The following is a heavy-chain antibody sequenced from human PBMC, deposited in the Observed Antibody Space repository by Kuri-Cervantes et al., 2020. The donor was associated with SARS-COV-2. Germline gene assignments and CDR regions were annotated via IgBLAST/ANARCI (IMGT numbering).Heavy chain of an antibody. J-gene: IGHJ6*03. Sequence: SETLSLTCTVSGGSISRGDFYWSWIRQSPGKGLEWLGYFYDSETTYFNPSLEGRASISADTSKNQFSLKLNSVTAADTAVYFCARDRGGHMDVWGKGTTVTVSS. CDR2: FYDSETT. CDR1: GGSISRGDFY. V-gene: IGHV4-30-4*08. D-gene: IGHD3-16*01. CDR3: ARDRGGHMDV.